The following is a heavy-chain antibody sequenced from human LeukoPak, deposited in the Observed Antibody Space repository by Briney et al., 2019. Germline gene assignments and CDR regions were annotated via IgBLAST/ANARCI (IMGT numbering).Heavy chain of an antibody. Sequence: GGSLRLSCAASGFTFRSYNMNWVRQAPGKGLEWVSYISSRNTSIYYSDSVKGRFTISRDNARNSLYLQMNSLRAEDTAVYYCARESSVVRGVITDFDYWGQGTLVTVSS. J-gene: IGHJ4*02. D-gene: IGHD3-10*01. CDR2: ISSRNTSI. V-gene: IGHV3-48*01. CDR1: GFTFRSYN. CDR3: ARESSVVRGVITDFDY.